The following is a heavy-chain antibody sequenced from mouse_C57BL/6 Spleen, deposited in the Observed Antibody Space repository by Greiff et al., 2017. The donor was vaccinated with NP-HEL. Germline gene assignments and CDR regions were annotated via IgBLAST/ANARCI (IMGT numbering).Heavy chain of an antibody. D-gene: IGHD1-1*01. V-gene: IGHV1-72*01. J-gene: IGHJ1*03. CDR2: IDPNSGGT. Sequence: VQLQQSGAELVKPGASVKLSCKAAGDTFTSYWMHWVKQRPGRGLEWSGRIDPNSGGTKYNEKFKSKATLTVDKPSSTAHMQLSSLTSEDSAVYYCARMGGSSWYFDVWGTGTTVTVSS. CDR1: GDTFTSYW. CDR3: ARMGGSSWYFDV.